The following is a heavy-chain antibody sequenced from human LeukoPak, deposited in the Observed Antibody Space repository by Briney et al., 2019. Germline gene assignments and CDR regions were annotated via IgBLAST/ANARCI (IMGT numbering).Heavy chain of an antibody. J-gene: IGHJ4*02. Sequence: GASVKVSCKASGYTSTSYDFNWVRQATGQGLEWMGWMSPNSGNTGYAQKFQGRVTMTRDTSISTAYMELSSLRSEDTAVYYCARGPPNWGFDYWGLGTPVTVSS. D-gene: IGHD7-27*01. V-gene: IGHV1-8*01. CDR2: MSPNSGNT. CDR3: ARGPPNWGFDY. CDR1: GYTSTSYD.